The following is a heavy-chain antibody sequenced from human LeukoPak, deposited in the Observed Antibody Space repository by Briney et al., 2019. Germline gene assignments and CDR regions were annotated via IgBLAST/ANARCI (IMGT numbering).Heavy chain of an antibody. D-gene: IGHD3-9*01. CDR2: IIPIFGTA. V-gene: IGHV1-69*05. CDR1: GGTFSSYA. CDR3: ASLNHYDILTGYYFAFDI. J-gene: IGHJ3*02. Sequence: SVRVSCKASGGTFSSYAISWVRQAPGQGLEWMGRIIPIFGTANYAQKFQGRVTITTDESTSTAYMELSSLRSEDTAVYYCASLNHYDILTGYYFAFDIWGQGTMVTVSS.